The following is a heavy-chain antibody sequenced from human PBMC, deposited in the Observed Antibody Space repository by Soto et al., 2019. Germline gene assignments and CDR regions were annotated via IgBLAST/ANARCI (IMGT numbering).Heavy chain of an antibody. CDR1: GFTFSSYA. CDR3: EKGSGSVFGPLTPNDYYYYGMDV. CDR2: ISGSGGST. V-gene: IGHV3-23*01. J-gene: IGHJ6*02. D-gene: IGHD3-3*01. Sequence: GGSLTLSCAASGFTFSSYAMSWGRQAQGKGLEWVSAISGSGGSTYYAYSVTGRFTIPRDNSKNTLYLQMNSLRAEDTAVYYCEKGSGSVFGPLTPNDYYYYGMDVWGQGTTVTVSS.